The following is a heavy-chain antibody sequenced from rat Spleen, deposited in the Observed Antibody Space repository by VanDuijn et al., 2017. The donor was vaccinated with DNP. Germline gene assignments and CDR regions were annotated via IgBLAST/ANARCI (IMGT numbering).Heavy chain of an antibody. CDR1: GFNLNDYW. V-gene: IGHV4-2*01. CDR3: ARTAYYALDA. J-gene: IGHJ4*01. Sequence: EVKLVESGGGLVQPGRSLKLSCAASGFNLNDYWMGWVRQAPGKGLEWIGEINKDSSTITYTASLKDKFTISRDNAQNTLFLQMTKLGSEDTAIYYCARTAYYALDAWGQGTSVTVSS. CDR2: INKDSSTI.